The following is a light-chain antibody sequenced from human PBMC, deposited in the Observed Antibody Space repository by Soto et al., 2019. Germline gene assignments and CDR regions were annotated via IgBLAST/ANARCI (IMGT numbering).Light chain of an antibody. Sequence: IVLTQSPATLSLSKGERATLSCRASQSVSSYLAWYQQKPGQAPRLLIYDASNRATGIPARFSGSGSGTDFTLTISSLEPEDFAVYYCQQRSNWPPSITFGQGTRLEIK. V-gene: IGKV3-11*01. CDR1: QSVSSY. CDR3: QQRSNWPPSIT. CDR2: DAS. J-gene: IGKJ5*01.